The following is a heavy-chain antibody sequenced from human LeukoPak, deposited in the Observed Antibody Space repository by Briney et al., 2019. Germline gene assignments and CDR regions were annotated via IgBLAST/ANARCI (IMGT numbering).Heavy chain of an antibody. D-gene: IGHD2-15*01. V-gene: IGHV3-74*01. CDR1: GFTFSSYW. Sequence: GGSLRLYCAASGFTFSSYWMHWGRQAPGKGLVWVSRINSDGSSTSYADSVKGRFTISRDNAKNTLYLQMNSLRAEDTAVYYCVRPLYCSGGSCYYPGAAYYYYGMDVWGKGTTVTVSS. CDR3: VRPLYCSGGSCYYPGAAYYYYGMDV. CDR2: INSDGSST. J-gene: IGHJ6*04.